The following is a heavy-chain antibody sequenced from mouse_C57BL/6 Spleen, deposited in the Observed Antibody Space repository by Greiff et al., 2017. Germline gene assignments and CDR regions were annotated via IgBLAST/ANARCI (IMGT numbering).Heavy chain of an antibody. V-gene: IGHV5-17*01. CDR2: ISSGSSTI. D-gene: IGHD3-2*02. J-gene: IGHJ2*01. CDR1: GFTFSDYG. CDR3: ARRDSSGYVEYYFDY. Sequence: EVKFVESGGGLVKPGGSLKLSCAASGFTFSDYGMHWVRQAPEKGLEWVAYISSGSSTIHYADTVKGRFTISTDNDKNTLFLQMTSLSSEDTAMYYCARRDSSGYVEYYFDYWGQGTTLTVSS.